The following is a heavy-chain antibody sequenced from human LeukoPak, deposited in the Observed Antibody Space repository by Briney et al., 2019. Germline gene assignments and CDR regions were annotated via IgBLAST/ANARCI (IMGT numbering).Heavy chain of an antibody. CDR3: ARLDCSGGSCYPH. CDR2: IWYDGSNK. CDR1: GFTFSSYS. J-gene: IGHJ4*02. Sequence: PGGSLRLSCAASGFTFSSYSMNWVRQAPGKGLEWVAVIWYDGSNKYYADSVKGRFTISRDNSKNTLYLQMNSLRAEDTAVYYCARLDCSGGSCYPHWGQGTLVTVSS. V-gene: IGHV3-33*08. D-gene: IGHD2-15*01.